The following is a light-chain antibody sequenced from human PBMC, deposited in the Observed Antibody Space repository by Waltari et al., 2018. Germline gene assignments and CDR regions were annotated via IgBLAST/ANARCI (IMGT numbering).Light chain of an antibody. Sequence: QSALTQPRSVSGSPGQSVTLSCTGTNSDVGAYNYVSWYQHRPGPAPPPVIFDVDERPSGGPDRFSGSKAGNTASLTISGLQADDEADYYCCSYAGRYTSVFGGGTKVTVL. V-gene: IGLV2-11*01. CDR1: NSDVGAYNY. CDR2: DVD. J-gene: IGLJ2*01. CDR3: CSYAGRYTSV.